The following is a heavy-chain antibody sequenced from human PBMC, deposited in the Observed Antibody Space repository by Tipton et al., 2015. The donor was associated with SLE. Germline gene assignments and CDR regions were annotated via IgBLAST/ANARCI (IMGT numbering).Heavy chain of an antibody. CDR1: GGSFSGYY. D-gene: IGHD4-17*01. Sequence: TLSLTCAVYGGSFSGYYWSWIRQPPGKGLEWIGEINYSGSTNYNPSLKSRVTISVDASKNQFSLMLSSVTAADTAVYYCARDSNGDYVVAFEIWGKGTMVTVSS. J-gene: IGHJ3*02. CDR2: INYSGST. CDR3: ARDSNGDYVVAFEI. V-gene: IGHV4-34*01.